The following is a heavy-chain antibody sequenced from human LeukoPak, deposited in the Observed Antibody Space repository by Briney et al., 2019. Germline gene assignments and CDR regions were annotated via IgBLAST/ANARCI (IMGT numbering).Heavy chain of an antibody. Sequence: ASVKVSCKASGYTFTGYYMHWVGQAPGQGLEWMGWINPNSGGTNYAQKFQGRVTMTRDTSISTAYMELSRLRSDDTAVYYCARFIVGATTDYYYGMDVWGQGTTVTVSS. V-gene: IGHV1-2*02. J-gene: IGHJ6*02. CDR3: ARFIVGATTDYYYGMDV. D-gene: IGHD1-26*01. CDR2: INPNSGGT. CDR1: GYTFTGYY.